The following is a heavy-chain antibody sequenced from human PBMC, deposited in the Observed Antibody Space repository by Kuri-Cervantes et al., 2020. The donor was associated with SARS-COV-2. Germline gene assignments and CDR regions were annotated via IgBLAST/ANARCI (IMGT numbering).Heavy chain of an antibody. CDR2: INSDGSST. D-gene: IGHD6-6*01. CDR3: AREPTRQLVVGGYYYYGMDV. V-gene: IGHV3-74*01. J-gene: IGHJ6*02. CDR1: GFTFSGHW. Sequence: GESLKISCAASGFTFSGHWIHWVRQAPGKGLVWVSRINSDGSSTSYADSVKGRFTISRDNSKNTLYLQMNSLRAEDTAVYYCAREPTRQLVVGGYYYYGMDVWGQGTMVTVSS.